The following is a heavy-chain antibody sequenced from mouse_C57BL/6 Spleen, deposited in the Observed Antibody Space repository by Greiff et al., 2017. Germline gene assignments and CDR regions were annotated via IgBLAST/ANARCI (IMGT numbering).Heavy chain of an antibody. CDR2: IWGDGST. CDR1: GFSLPSYG. Sequence: QVQLKESGPGLVAPSQSLSITCTVSGFSLPSYGVSWVRQPPGKGLAWLGVIWGDGSTNYHSAHISRLSISKDNSKSQVFIKLNSRQTDDPATYYWARLPLLRFYWDFDVWGTGTTVTVSS. J-gene: IGHJ1*03. CDR3: ARLPLLRFYWDFDV. V-gene: IGHV2-3*01. D-gene: IGHD1-1*01.